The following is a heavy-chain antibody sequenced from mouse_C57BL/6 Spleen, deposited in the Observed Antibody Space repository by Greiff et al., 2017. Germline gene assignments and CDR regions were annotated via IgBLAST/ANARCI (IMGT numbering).Heavy chain of an antibody. CDR3: ARDDGYNYYAMDY. Sequence: VQLQQPGAELVKPGASVKLSCKASGYTFTSYWMHWVKQRPGRGLEWIGRIGPNSGGTKYNEKFKSKATLTVDKPSSTAYMQLSSLTSEDSAVYYCARDDGYNYYAMDYWGQGTSVTVSS. D-gene: IGHD2-3*01. J-gene: IGHJ4*01. V-gene: IGHV1-72*01. CDR1: GYTFTSYW. CDR2: IGPNSGGT.